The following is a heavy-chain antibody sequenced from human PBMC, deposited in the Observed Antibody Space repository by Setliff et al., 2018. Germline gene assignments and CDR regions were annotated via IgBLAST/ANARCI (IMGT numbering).Heavy chain of an antibody. Sequence: LSLTCTVSGGSVSPYFWGWIRQPPGKGLEWIGSIYHSGSTYFNPSLKSRVTISVDTSKNQFSLKLNSGTAADTTVYYCARAVPRGATPDYWYFDLWGRGTLVTVSS. CDR2: IYHSGST. D-gene: IGHD2-2*01. CDR1: GGSVSPYF. CDR3: ARAVPRGATPDYWYFDL. J-gene: IGHJ2*01. V-gene: IGHV4-59*02.